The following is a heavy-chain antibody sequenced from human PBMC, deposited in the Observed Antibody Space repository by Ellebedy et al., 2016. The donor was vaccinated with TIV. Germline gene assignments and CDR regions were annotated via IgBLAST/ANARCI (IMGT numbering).Heavy chain of an antibody. Sequence: PGESLKISCAASGFTFSNYDMHWVRQATGKGLEWVSGIGTAGDTYYPGSVKGRFTISRENAKNSLFLQMNSLRDGATAVYYCARGRYGPWGQGTLVTVSS. J-gene: IGHJ5*02. V-gene: IGHV3-13*01. CDR2: IGTAGDT. CDR1: GFTFSNYD. D-gene: IGHD3-10*01. CDR3: ARGRYGP.